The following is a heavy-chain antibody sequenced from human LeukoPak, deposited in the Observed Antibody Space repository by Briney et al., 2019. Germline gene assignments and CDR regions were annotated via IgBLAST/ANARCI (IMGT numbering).Heavy chain of an antibody. CDR1: GYTFTSYD. CDR3: ARNPPRTGDFNA. D-gene: IGHD7-27*01. V-gene: IGHV1-8*01. J-gene: IGHJ4*02. CDR2: MSPNNGDT. Sequence: ASVKVSCKPSGYTFTSYDINWVRQAAGQGLEWLGWMSPNNGDTGYAQKFQGRVTMTRDTSTNTAYMELGALTSEDTAVYYCARNPPRTGDFNAWGQGALVTVSS.